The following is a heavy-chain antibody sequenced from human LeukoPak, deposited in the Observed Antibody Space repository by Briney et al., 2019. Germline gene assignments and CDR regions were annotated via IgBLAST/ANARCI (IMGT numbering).Heavy chain of an antibody. CDR3: AKGALLEWYYFDY. D-gene: IGHD3-3*01. V-gene: IGHV3-23*01. CDR2: ISGSGGST. CDR1: GFTFSSYA. Sequence: GGSLRLSCAASGFTFSSYAMSWVRQAPGKGLEWVSAISGSGGSTYYADSVKGRFTISRDNSKNTLYLQMNSLRAEDAAIYYCAKGALLEWYYFDYWGQGTLVTVSS. J-gene: IGHJ4*02.